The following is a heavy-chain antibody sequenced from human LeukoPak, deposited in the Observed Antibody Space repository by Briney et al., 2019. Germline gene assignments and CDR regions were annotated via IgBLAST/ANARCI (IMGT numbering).Heavy chain of an antibody. V-gene: IGHV4-34*01. CDR3: ARGEHYSNYFDS. D-gene: IGHD4-11*01. CDR1: GGSFSGYY. J-gene: IGHJ4*02. Sequence: SETLSLTCAVYGGSFSGYYWTWIRQPPGKGLEWVGEISHSGTTNYNASLKSRVTISLDTSKNQFSLKLTSVTAADTAVYRCARGEHYSNYFDSWGQGTLVTVSS. CDR2: ISHSGTT.